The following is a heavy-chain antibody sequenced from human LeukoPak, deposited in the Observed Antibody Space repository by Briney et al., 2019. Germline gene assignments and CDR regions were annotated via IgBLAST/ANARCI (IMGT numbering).Heavy chain of an antibody. J-gene: IGHJ6*03. D-gene: IGHD2-15*01. CDR3: AADAYCSGGSCYSGFYYHYYMDV. Sequence: ASVKVSCKASGFTFTSSAMQWVRQARGQRLEWIGWIVVGSGNTNYAQKFQERVTITRDMSTSTAYMELSSLRSEDTAVYYCAADAYCSGGSCYSGFYYHYYMDVWGKGTTVTVSS. CDR1: GFTFTSSA. V-gene: IGHV1-58*02. CDR2: IVVGSGNT.